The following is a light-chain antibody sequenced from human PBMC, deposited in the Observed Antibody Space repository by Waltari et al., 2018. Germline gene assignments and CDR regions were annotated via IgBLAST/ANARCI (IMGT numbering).Light chain of an antibody. V-gene: IGKV3D-15*01. J-gene: IGKJ4*01. CDR1: QSVSSR. CDR3: QQYNNWPLT. Sequence: EIVMTQFPATLSVSPGERATLSCRASESVTSQSVSSRLAWYQQKPGQAPRLFIYGASTRATGVPARFTGSGSETEFTLTISSLQSEDFAVYYCQQYNNWPLTFGGGTKVEI. CDR2: GAS.